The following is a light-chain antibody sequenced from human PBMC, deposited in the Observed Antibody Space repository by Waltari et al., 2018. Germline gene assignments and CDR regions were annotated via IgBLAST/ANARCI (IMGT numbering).Light chain of an antibody. J-gene: IGLJ3*02. CDR1: SSDVGAYNY. Sequence: QSALTQPASVSGSPGQSITISCTGTSSDVGAYNYVSWYQQHPGKAPKLMIYEVSNRPSVTSNRTTGSKSGHTDTVTISGLQDETEAHYYSNTTTSSSTWVFGGGTTLTVL. CDR2: EVS. CDR3: NTTTSSSTWV. V-gene: IGLV2-14*01.